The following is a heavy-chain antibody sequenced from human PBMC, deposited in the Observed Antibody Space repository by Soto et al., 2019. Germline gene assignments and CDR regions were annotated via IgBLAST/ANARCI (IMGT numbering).Heavy chain of an antibody. Sequence: EVQLVDSGGGLVQPGGSLRLSCAASEFTFRSYWMHWVRQSPGKGLVWVSRISGDGSSTNYADSVKGRFTISRDNANNTVYLQIDRLRAEDTAVYYCARSLPGTYGAFDLWGQGTTVIVSS. CDR2: ISGDGSST. J-gene: IGHJ3*01. D-gene: IGHD1-7*01. CDR3: ARSLPGTYGAFDL. V-gene: IGHV3-74*01. CDR1: EFTFRSYW.